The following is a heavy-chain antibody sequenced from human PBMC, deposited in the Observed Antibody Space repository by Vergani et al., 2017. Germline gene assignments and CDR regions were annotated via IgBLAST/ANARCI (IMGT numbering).Heavy chain of an antibody. CDR1: GGSISSYY. V-gene: IGHV4-59*01. J-gene: IGHJ4*02. Sequence: QVQLQESGPGLVKPSQTLSLTCTVSGGSISSYYWSWIRQPPGEGLEWIGYNYYSGSTNYHPSLKSRVTISVDTSKNQFSLKLSSVTAADTAVYYCAREGDGYPNRQLDYWGQGTLVTVSA. D-gene: IGHD5-24*01. CDR3: AREGDGYPNRQLDY. CDR2: NYYSGST.